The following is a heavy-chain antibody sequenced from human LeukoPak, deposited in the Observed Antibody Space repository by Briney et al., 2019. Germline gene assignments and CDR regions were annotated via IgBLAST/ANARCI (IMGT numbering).Heavy chain of an antibody. CDR1: GGSISSHY. J-gene: IGHJ5*02. Sequence: KPSETLSLTCTVSGGSISSHYWSWIRQPPGKGLEWIGYIYYSGSTNYNPSLKSRVTISVDTSKNQFSLKLSSVTAADTAVYYCARDNTNIVVVPAAIEGWFDPWGQGTLVTVSS. CDR3: ARDNTNIVVVPAAIEGWFDP. D-gene: IGHD2-2*01. V-gene: IGHV4-59*11. CDR2: IYYSGST.